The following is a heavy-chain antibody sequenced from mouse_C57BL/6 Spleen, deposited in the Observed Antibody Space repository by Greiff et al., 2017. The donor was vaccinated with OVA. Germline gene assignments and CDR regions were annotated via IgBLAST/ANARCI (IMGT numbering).Heavy chain of an antibody. CDR2: IWSDGST. Sequence: QVQLQQSGPGLVAPSQSLSITCTVSGFSLTSYGVHWVRQPPGKGLEWLVVIWSDGSTTYNSALKSRLSISKYNSKSQVFLKMNSLQTDDTAMYYCARHVYYGYEDAMDYWGQGTSVTVSS. V-gene: IGHV2-6-1*01. CDR1: GFSLTSYG. CDR3: ARHVYYGYEDAMDY. J-gene: IGHJ4*01. D-gene: IGHD2-2*01.